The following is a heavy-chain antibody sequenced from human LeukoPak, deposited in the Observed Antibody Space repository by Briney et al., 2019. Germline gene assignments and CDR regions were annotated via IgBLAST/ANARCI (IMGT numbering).Heavy chain of an antibody. CDR2: ISSSSSYI. CDR1: GFTFSSYS. D-gene: IGHD4-17*01. CDR3: ASSSHGDYYFDY. J-gene: IGHJ4*02. Sequence: PGGSLRLSCAASGFTFSSYSMSWVRQAPGKGLEWVSSISSSSSYIYYADSVKGRFTISRDNAKNSLYLQMNSLRAEDTAVYYCASSSHGDYYFDYWGQGTLVTVSS. V-gene: IGHV3-21*01.